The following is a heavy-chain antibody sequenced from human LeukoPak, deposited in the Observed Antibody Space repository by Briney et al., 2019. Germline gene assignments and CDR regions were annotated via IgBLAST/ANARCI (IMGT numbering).Heavy chain of an antibody. D-gene: IGHD5-18*01. J-gene: IGHJ4*02. Sequence: GASVKVSCKASGGTFSSYAISWVRQAPGQGLEWMGGIIPIFGTANYAQKFQGRVTITADESTSTAYMELSSLRAEDTAVYYCAREGGYSYLITDWGQGTLVTVSS. CDR3: AREGGYSYLITD. CDR2: IIPIFGTA. V-gene: IGHV1-69*13. CDR1: GGTFSSYA.